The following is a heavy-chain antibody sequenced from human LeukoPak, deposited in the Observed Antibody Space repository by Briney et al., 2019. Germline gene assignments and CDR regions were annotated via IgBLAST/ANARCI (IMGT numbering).Heavy chain of an antibody. D-gene: IGHD3-10*01. CDR1: GYTFSTYG. V-gene: IGHV1-18*01. Sequence: ASVKVSCKASGYTFSTYGISWVRQAPGQGLEWMGWISDYNDNTNYAQKLQGRVTMTTDTSTSTAYMELRSLRSDDTAVYYCAVIRYYGSGSQPPFDYWGQGTLVTVSS. CDR2: ISDYNDNT. CDR3: AVIRYYGSGSQPPFDY. J-gene: IGHJ4*02.